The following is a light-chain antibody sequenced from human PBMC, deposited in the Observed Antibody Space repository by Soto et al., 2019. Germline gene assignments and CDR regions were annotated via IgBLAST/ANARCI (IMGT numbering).Light chain of an antibody. CDR1: QDINKY. Sequence: DIQMTQSPSSLSAAVGDRVTITCRASQDINKYLNWYHQTPGKAPKLLIFSTSTLYSGVPSRFSGSRSGTDFTLTISSLQPEDFATYYCQHSYSSPYTFGQGPKVEIK. CDR2: STS. V-gene: IGKV1-39*01. J-gene: IGKJ2*01. CDR3: QHSYSSPYT.